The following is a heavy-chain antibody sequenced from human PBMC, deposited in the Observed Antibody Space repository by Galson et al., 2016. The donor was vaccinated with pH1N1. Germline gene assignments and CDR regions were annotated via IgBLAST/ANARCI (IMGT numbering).Heavy chain of an antibody. J-gene: IGHJ4*02. CDR2: IKQDGSEK. CDR1: GFTFSSYW. CDR3: ASCSSGWYDSFDY. Sequence: SLRLSCAASGFTFSSYWMSWVRQAPGKGLEWVANIKQDGSEKYYVDSVKGRFTISRDNAKNSLYLQMNSLRAEDTAVYYCASCSSGWYDSFDYWGQGTLVTVSS. V-gene: IGHV3-7*01. D-gene: IGHD6-19*01.